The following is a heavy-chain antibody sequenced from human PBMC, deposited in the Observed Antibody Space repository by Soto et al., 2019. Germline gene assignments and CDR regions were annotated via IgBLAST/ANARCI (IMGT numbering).Heavy chain of an antibody. CDR1: GGSISSYY. Sequence: PSETLSLTCTVSGGSISSYYWSWIRQPPGKGLEWIGYIYYSGSTSYNPSLKSRVTISVDTSKNQFSLKLSSVTAADTAVYYCARRWGRSFDYWGQGTLVTAPQ. J-gene: IGHJ4*02. CDR3: ARRWGRSFDY. V-gene: IGHV4-59*08. D-gene: IGHD2-15*01. CDR2: IYYSGST.